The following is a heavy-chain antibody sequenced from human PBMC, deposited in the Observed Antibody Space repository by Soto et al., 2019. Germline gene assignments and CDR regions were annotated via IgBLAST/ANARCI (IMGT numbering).Heavy chain of an antibody. CDR1: GGSISSYY. D-gene: IGHD5-18*01. V-gene: IGHV4-59*01. CDR2: IYYSGST. CDR3: ARGSIQLWGFDP. Sequence: SETLSLTCTVPGGSISSYYWSWIRQPPGKGLEWIGYIYYSGSTNYNPSLKSRVTISVDTSKNQFSLKLSSVTAADTAVYYCARGSIQLWGFDPWGQGTLVTVS. J-gene: IGHJ5*02.